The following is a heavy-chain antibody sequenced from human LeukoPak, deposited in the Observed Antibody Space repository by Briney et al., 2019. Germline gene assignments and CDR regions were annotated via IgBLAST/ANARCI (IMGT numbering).Heavy chain of an antibody. D-gene: IGHD6-19*01. CDR2: ISGSGGST. Sequence: GGTLRLSCAASGFTFSSYGMSWVRQAPGKGLEWVSAISGSGGSTYYADSVKGRFTISRDNSKNTLYLQMNSLRAEDTAVYYCARDQQWLDYWGQGTLVTVSS. J-gene: IGHJ4*02. CDR1: GFTFSSYG. V-gene: IGHV3-23*01. CDR3: ARDQQWLDY.